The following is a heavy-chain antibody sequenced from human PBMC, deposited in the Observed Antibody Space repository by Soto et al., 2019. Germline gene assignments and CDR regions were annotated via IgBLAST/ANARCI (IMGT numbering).Heavy chain of an antibody. CDR2: INAGNGNT. CDR1: GYTFSSYA. J-gene: IGHJ6*02. CDR3: ARDRGYYYDSSGYYGPYYYGLDV. Sequence: ASVKVSCKASGYTFSSYAMHWVRQAPGQRLEWMGWINAGNGNTKYSQKFQGRVTITRDTSASTAYMELSSLTSEDTAVYYCARDRGYYYDSSGYYGPYYYGLDVWGQGTTVTVSS. D-gene: IGHD3-22*01. V-gene: IGHV1-3*01.